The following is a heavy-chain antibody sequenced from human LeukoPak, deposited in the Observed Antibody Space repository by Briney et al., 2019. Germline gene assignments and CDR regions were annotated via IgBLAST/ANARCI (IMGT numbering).Heavy chain of an antibody. CDR3: AREFATSGPGPD. D-gene: IGHD3-10*01. J-gene: IGHJ4*02. Sequence: SETLSLTCTVSGGSISSSSYYWGWIRQPPGKGLEWIGSIYYSGTTYYNPSLKSRVTISVDTSKNQFSLKLSSVTAADTAVYYCAREFATSGPGPDWGQGTLVTVSS. CDR2: IYYSGTT. CDR1: GGSISSSSYY. V-gene: IGHV4-39*07.